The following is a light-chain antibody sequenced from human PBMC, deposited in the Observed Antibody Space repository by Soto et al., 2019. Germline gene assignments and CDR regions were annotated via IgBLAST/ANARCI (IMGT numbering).Light chain of an antibody. CDR1: QSVSSSS. CDR2: GAS. Sequence: EIVLTQSPGTLSLSPGERATLSCRASQSVSSSSLAWYQQKPGQAPRLLIYGASSRATGIPDRFSGSGSGTDFTLTISRLEPEDFAVYYCQQYGSSPPLYNFGQGTKREIK. J-gene: IGKJ2*01. CDR3: QQYGSSPPLYN. V-gene: IGKV3-20*01.